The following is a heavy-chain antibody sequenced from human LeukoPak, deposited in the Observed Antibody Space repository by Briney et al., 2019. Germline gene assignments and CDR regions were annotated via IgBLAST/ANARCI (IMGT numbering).Heavy chain of an antibody. CDR1: GFTFSDYY. J-gene: IGHJ4*02. V-gene: IGHV3-11*04. D-gene: IGHD4-23*01. Sequence: GGSLRLSCVGSGFTFSDYYMTWIRQAPGKGLEWVSYMSSSGSAIYYADSVKGRFTISRDNAKNSLYLQMSSLRAEDSAVYYCARPLGGKDYFDSWGQGTLVTVSS. CDR2: MSSSGSAI. CDR3: ARPLGGKDYFDS.